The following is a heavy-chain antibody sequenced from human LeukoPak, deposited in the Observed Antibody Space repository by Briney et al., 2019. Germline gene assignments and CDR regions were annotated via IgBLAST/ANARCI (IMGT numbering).Heavy chain of an antibody. CDR1: GFTLSSYL. D-gene: IGHD5-12*01. V-gene: IGHV3-7*01. CDR3: ARGRYSGYDLSFDY. J-gene: IGHJ4*02. Sequence: GGSLRLSCAASGFTLSSYLVSCVRHAPGEGLEGGANIKQDGSEKYYVDSVKSRFTISRANAKNTLYLQMNRMRAKDTAVYYCARGRYSGYDLSFDYWGQGTLVTVSS. CDR2: IKQDGSEK.